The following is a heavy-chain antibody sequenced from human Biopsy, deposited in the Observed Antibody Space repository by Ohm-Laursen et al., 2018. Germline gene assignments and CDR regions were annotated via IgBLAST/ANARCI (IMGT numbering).Heavy chain of an antibody. D-gene: IGHD3-10*01. V-gene: IGHV1-69*04. J-gene: IGHJ6*02. CDR3: ARGGTGSGYCGMDV. CDR2: IIPIVGIT. CDR1: GDTFSRSA. Sequence: ASVPVSCQPSGDTFSRSAFFWVRQAPGHGLVYLGRIIPIVGITNHAKTFQGRITLTADKSTFMVYMELSRLRSDDTAIYYCARGGTGSGYCGMDVWGQGATVSVSS.